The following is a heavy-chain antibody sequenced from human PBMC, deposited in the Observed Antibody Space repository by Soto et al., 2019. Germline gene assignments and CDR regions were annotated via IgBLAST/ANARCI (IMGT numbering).Heavy chain of an antibody. CDR2: INSDGSST. V-gene: IGHV3-74*01. CDR3: ARDSGYSSSWYRFHNYYYGMDV. D-gene: IGHD6-13*01. Sequence: GGSLRLSCAASGFTFSSYWMHWVRQAPGKGLVWVSRINSDGSSTSYADSVKGRFTISRDNAKNTLYLQMNSLRAEDTAVYYCARDSGYSSSWYRFHNYYYGMDVWGQGTTVTVSS. J-gene: IGHJ6*02. CDR1: GFTFSSYW.